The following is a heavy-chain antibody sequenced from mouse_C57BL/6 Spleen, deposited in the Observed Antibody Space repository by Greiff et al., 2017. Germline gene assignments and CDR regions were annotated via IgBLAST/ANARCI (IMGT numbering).Heavy chain of an antibody. J-gene: IGHJ2*01. D-gene: IGHD2-4*01. Sequence: EVKLVESGGDLVKPGGSLKLSCAASGFTFSSYGMSWVRQTPDKRLEWVATISSGGSYTYYPDSVKGRFTISRDNAKNTLYLQMSSLKSEDTAMYCCGRYYDYDAAFDYWGQGTTLTVSS. CDR1: GFTFSSYG. V-gene: IGHV5-6*01. CDR3: GRYYDYDAAFDY. CDR2: ISSGGSYT.